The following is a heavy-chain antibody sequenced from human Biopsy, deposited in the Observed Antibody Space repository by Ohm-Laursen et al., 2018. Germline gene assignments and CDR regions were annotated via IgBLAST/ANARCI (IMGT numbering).Heavy chain of an antibody. V-gene: IGHV1-18*01. CDR3: ARDPHGEGRDYGSYFDY. CDR1: GYPFITYG. CDR2: ISAYNGHT. D-gene: IGHD4-17*01. J-gene: IGHJ4*02. Sequence: ASVKVSCKASGYPFITYGISWVRQAPGQGLEWMGWISAYNGHTKFARKFQDRVTMTTDTSTTTAYMELRSLRSDDTAVYYCARDPHGEGRDYGSYFDYWGQGTLVTVSS.